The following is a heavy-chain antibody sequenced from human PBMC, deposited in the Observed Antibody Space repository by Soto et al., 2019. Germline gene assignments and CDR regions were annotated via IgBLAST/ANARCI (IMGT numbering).Heavy chain of an antibody. CDR3: ARGQSSSWTSLDY. V-gene: IGHV1-3*01. CDR2: INAGNGNK. J-gene: IGHJ4*02. Sequence: QVQLVQSGAEVKKPGASVKVSCKASGYTFTNYAMHWVRQAPGQRLEWMGWINAGNGNKKYSQKFQGRVTITRDTSASTAYMELSSLRSEDTALYYCARGQSSSWTSLDYWGQGTLVTVSS. D-gene: IGHD6-13*01. CDR1: GYTFTNYA.